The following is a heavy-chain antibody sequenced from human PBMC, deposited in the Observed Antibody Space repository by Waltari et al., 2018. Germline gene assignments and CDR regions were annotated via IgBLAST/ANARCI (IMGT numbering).Heavy chain of an antibody. CDR3: QRGDY. V-gene: IGHV3-7*04. CDR2: INQDGSGE. CDR1: GFTFSNFW. Sequence: EVQLVESGGGLVQPGGSLSPSCAPSGFTFSNFWMSWARQASGKGLEWVANINQDGSGEYYVDSVKGRFTISRDNARNSLYLQMNSLRAEDTAVYYCQRGDYWGQGTLVTVSS. J-gene: IGHJ4*02.